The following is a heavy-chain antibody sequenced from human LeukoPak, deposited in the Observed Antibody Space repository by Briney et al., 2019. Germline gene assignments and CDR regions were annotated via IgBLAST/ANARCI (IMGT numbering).Heavy chain of an antibody. Sequence: GGSLRLSCAASGFSFSSYGMHWVRQAPGKGLEWVAVISYDGSNKYYADSVKGRFTISRDNSKNTLYLQMNSLRAEDTAVYYCAKDLGRIAVAPYWGQGTLVTVSS. CDR1: GFSFSSYG. V-gene: IGHV3-30*18. D-gene: IGHD6-19*01. CDR2: ISYDGSNK. CDR3: AKDLGRIAVAPY. J-gene: IGHJ4*02.